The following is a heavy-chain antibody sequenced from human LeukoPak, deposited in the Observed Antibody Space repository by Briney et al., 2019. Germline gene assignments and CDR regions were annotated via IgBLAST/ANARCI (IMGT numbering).Heavy chain of an antibody. CDR2: IFHSGKT. CDR3: ARNRSHNWAYFDY. CDR1: GYSINQGYY. J-gene: IGHJ4*02. V-gene: IGHV4-38-2*01. Sequence: SETLSLTCGVSGYSINQGYYWGWIRQPPGKGLEWIATIFHSGKTYYNPSLKSRVTISVDTSKNQFSLQLSSVTAADTAVYFCARNRSHNWAYFDYWGQGILVIVSS. D-gene: IGHD1-20*01.